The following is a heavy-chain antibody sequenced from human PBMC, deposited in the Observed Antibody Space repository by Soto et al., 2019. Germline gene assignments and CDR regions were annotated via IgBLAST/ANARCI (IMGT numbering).Heavy chain of an antibody. CDR2: ITSNGGST. CDR3: VKNRGSWYGPSDY. Sequence: PGGSLRLSCSASGFTFSSYAMHWVRQAPGKGLEYVSAITSNGGSTYYADSVKGRFTISRDNSKNTLYLQMSSLRAEDTAVYYCVKNRGSWYGPSDYWGQRTLVTVSS. D-gene: IGHD6-13*01. J-gene: IGHJ4*02. V-gene: IGHV3-64D*06. CDR1: GFTFSSYA.